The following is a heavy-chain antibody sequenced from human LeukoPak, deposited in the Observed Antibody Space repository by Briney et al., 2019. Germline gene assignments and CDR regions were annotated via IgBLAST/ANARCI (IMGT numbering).Heavy chain of an antibody. J-gene: IGHJ4*02. CDR2: INPSGGST. D-gene: IGHD3-9*01. Sequence: ASVKVSCKASGYTFTSYYMHWVRQAPGQGLEWMGIINPSGGSTSYAQKFQGRVTMTRDTSTSTVYMELSSLRSEDTAVYYCARDTYYDILTGYLGGYYFDYWGQGTLVTASS. V-gene: IGHV1-46*01. CDR3: ARDTYYDILTGYLGGYYFDY. CDR1: GYTFTSYY.